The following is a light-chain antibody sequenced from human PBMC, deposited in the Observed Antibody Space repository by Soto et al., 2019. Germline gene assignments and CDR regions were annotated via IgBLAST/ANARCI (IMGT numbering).Light chain of an antibody. CDR3: QQYYNWPPMYT. Sequence: EMVMTQSPATLSVSPGERATLSSRASESVSTNLAWYQHKPGQPPRLLFYGASTRATGIPARFSGSASGTEFTLTIGSLQSEDFAVYYCQQYYNWPPMYTFGQGTKLEI. V-gene: IGKV3-15*01. CDR2: GAS. J-gene: IGKJ2*01. CDR1: ESVSTN.